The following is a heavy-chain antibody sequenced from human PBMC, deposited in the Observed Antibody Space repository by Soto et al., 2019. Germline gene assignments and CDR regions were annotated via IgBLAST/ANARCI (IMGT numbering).Heavy chain of an antibody. J-gene: IGHJ4*02. Sequence: GGSLRLSCAASGFIFTSYWMSWVRQASGKGLEWVASIKHDGNEKYYVDPVKGRFTISRDNAKNSVYLQMNGLRAEDTAVYYCARVRYYDRNFDYWGQGTLVTVSS. D-gene: IGHD3-16*01. CDR1: GFIFTSYW. CDR3: ARVRYYDRNFDY. V-gene: IGHV3-7*05. CDR2: IKHDGNEK.